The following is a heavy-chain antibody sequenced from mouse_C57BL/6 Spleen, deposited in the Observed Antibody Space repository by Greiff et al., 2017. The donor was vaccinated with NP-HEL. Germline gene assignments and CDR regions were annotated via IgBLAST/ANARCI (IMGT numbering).Heavy chain of an antibody. D-gene: IGHD1-1*01. CDR2: IDPEDGAT. V-gene: IGHV14-2*01. J-gene: IGHJ3*01. CDR1: GFNIKDYY. CDR3: ARWASYGSSPAY. Sequence: VQLQQSGAELVKPGASVKLSCTASGFNIKDYYMHWVKQRTEQGLEWIGRIDPEDGATKYAPKFQGKATITADTSSNTAYLQLSSLTSEDTAVYYCARWASYGSSPAYWGQGTLVTVSA.